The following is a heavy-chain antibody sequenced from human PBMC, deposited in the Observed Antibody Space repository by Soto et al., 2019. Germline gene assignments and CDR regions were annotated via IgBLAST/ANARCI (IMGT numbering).Heavy chain of an antibody. J-gene: IGHJ5*02. CDR2: ISSSGSTI. V-gene: IGHV3-11*01. D-gene: IGHD2-21*02. CDR3: ARVLVFYGGFDP. CDR1: GFTFTDYY. Sequence: QVQLVESGGGLVKPGGSLRLSCAASGFTFTDYYMRWIRQAPGKGLEWVSYISSSGSTIYYADSVKGRFTISRDNAKNSLYLQMIGLRAEDTAVYYGARVLVFYGGFDPWGQGTLVTVSS.